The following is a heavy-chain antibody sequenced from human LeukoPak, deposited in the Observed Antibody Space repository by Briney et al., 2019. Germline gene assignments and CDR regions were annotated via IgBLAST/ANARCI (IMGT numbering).Heavy chain of an antibody. Sequence: SETLSLTCTVSGGSISSYYWSWIRQPPGKGLEWIGYIYYSGSTNYNPSLKSRVTISVDTSKNQFSLKLSSVTAADTAVYYCARGRYYGSGSTSRYDYWGQGTLVTVSS. D-gene: IGHD3-10*01. CDR2: IYYSGST. CDR3: ARGRYYGSGSTSRYDY. J-gene: IGHJ4*02. V-gene: IGHV4-59*12. CDR1: GGSISSYY.